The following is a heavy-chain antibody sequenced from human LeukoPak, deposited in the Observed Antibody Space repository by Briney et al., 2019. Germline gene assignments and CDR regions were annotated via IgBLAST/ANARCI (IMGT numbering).Heavy chain of an antibody. V-gene: IGHV1-18*04. Sequence: ASVKVSCKASGYTFTGYYMHWVRQAPGQGLEWMGWISAYNGNTNYAQKLQGRVTMTTDTSTSTAYMELRSLRSDDTAVYYCARETHYSSSWLDYWGQGTLVTVSS. CDR3: ARETHYSSSWLDY. CDR1: GYTFTGYY. J-gene: IGHJ4*02. D-gene: IGHD6-13*01. CDR2: ISAYNGNT.